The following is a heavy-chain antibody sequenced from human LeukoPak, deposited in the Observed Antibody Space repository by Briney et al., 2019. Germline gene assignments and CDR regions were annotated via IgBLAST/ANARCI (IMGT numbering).Heavy chain of an antibody. V-gene: IGHV3-23*01. Sequence: GGSLRLSCAASGFPFSSYAMTWVRQAPGKGLEWVSGISASGSSTYYADSVKGRFTISRDNSKSTLYLQMNSLRGEDTARYYCAKATIEQWLVKVDSFDSWGQGTLVSVSS. J-gene: IGHJ4*02. CDR3: AKATIEQWLVKVDSFDS. CDR2: ISASGSST. CDR1: GFPFSSYA. D-gene: IGHD6-19*01.